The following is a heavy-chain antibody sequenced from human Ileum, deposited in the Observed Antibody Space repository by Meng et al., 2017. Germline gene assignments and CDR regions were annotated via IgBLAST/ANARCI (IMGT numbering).Heavy chain of an antibody. CDR1: GFTFSDHY. Sequence: GESLKISCTASGFTFSDHYMSWIRQAPGEGLQWLSYISGSGGSIYYADSVRDRFTVSRDNTKTSLYLQMNSLRAEDTAVYYCARVSLDNYVDYWGQGTLVTVSS. CDR2: ISGSGGSI. J-gene: IGHJ4*02. CDR3: ARVSLDNYVDY. V-gene: IGHV3-11*01.